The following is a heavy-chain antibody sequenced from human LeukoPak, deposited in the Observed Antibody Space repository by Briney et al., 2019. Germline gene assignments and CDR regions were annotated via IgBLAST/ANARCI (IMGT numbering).Heavy chain of an antibody. V-gene: IGHV3-30*16. CDR3: ARDNRAAPGNPYSYGLDV. Sequence: GGSLRLSCAASGFTFSTYAMSWVRQAPGKGLEWVAVISYDGSNKHYADSVKGRFTISRDNSKNTLYLQMTSLRAEDTAVYYCARDNRAAPGNPYSYGLDVGGQGTAVTVSS. J-gene: IGHJ6*02. CDR2: ISYDGSNK. D-gene: IGHD6-13*01. CDR1: GFTFSTYA.